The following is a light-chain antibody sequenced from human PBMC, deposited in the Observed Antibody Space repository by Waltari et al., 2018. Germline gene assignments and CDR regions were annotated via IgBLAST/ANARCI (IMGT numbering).Light chain of an antibody. Sequence: DIVMTQSPDSLAVSLGERATINCKSSQSLLFNSNNFLGWYQQKPGQPPKLLLYWASTRESGVPDRFRGSGSGTDFTLTISSLQAEDVAVYYCQQYYSAPPTFGQGTKVEIK. V-gene: IGKV4-1*01. CDR2: WAS. CDR3: QQYYSAPPT. J-gene: IGKJ1*01. CDR1: QSLLFNSNNF.